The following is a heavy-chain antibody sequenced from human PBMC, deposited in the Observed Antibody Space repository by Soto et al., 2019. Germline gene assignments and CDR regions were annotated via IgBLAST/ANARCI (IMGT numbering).Heavy chain of an antibody. V-gene: IGHV4-31*03. CDR1: GGSISSGGYY. D-gene: IGHD3-22*01. J-gene: IGHJ4*02. CDR2: IYYSGST. CDR3: ATSYYYDSSGYLDY. Sequence: PSETLSLTCTVSGGSISSGGYYWSWIRQHPGKGLEWTGYIYYSGSTYYNPSLKSRVTISVDTSKNQFSLKLSSVTAADTAVYYCATSYYYDSSGYLDYWGQGTLVTVSS.